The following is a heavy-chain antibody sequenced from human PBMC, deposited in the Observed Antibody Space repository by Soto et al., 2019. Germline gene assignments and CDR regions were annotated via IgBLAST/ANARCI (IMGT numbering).Heavy chain of an antibody. Sequence: ASVKVSCKASGGTFSSYAISWVRQAPGQGLEWMGGIIPIFGTANYAQKFQGRVTITADESTSTAYMELSSLRSEDTAVYYCARMETSDSSGTGGYYFDYWGQGTLVTVSS. CDR3: ARMETSDSSGTGGYYFDY. D-gene: IGHD3-22*01. CDR2: IIPIFGTA. V-gene: IGHV1-69*13. J-gene: IGHJ4*02. CDR1: GGTFSSYA.